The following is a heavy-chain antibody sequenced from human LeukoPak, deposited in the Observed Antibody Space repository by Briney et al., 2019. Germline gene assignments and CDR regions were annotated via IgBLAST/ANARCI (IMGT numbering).Heavy chain of an antibody. Sequence: SGGSLRLSCAASGFTFSSYSMNWVRQAPGKGLEWVSSISSSSSYIYYADSVKGRFTISRDNAKNSLYLQMNSLRAEDTAVYYCAREQQLVLWESDDYYYGMDVWGQGTTVTVSS. CDR1: GFTFSSYS. CDR2: ISSSSSYI. D-gene: IGHD6-13*01. CDR3: AREQQLVLWESDDYYYGMDV. J-gene: IGHJ6*02. V-gene: IGHV3-21*01.